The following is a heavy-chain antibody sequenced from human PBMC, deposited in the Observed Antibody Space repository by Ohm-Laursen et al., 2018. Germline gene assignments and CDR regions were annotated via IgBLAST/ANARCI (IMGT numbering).Heavy chain of an antibody. CDR3: ARDPTGEAFDI. V-gene: IGHV4-59*01. D-gene: IGHD7-27*01. J-gene: IGHJ3*02. Sequence: GTLSLTCTVSGGSISSYYWSWIRQPPGKGLEWIGYIYNSGSTNYNPSLKSRVTISLDTSKNQFSLKLTSVTVADTALYYCARDPTGEAFDIWGQGTMVTVSS. CDR2: IYNSGST. CDR1: GGSISSYY.